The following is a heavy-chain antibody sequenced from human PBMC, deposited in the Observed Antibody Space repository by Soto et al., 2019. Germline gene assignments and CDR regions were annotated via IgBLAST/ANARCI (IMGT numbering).Heavy chain of an antibody. CDR1: GGSITDYS. CDR2: IFSSGST. CDR3: ARDQGVVVTADNWFDP. V-gene: IGHV4-4*07. D-gene: IGHD2-21*02. J-gene: IGHJ5*02. Sequence: SETLSLTCTVSGGSITDYSWVWIRQPAGKGLEWIGRIFSSGSTNYNPSLKGRITMSLDTSKNQFSLKLNSATATDTAIYFCARDQGVVVTADNWFDPWGQGILVTVYS.